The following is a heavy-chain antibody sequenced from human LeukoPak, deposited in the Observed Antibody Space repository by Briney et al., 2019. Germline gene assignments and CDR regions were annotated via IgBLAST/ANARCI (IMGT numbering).Heavy chain of an antibody. V-gene: IGHV4-59*08. Sequence: PSETLSLTCTVSRGSIATYYWSWIRQPPGKGLEWIAYLYYGGSTNYNPSLKSRVTISVDTSKNQFSLKLTSVTAADTAVYYCARSRQMTTISDSWGQGTLVTVSS. CDR3: ARSRQMTTISDS. CDR2: LYYGGST. D-gene: IGHD4-11*01. J-gene: IGHJ4*02. CDR1: RGSIATYY.